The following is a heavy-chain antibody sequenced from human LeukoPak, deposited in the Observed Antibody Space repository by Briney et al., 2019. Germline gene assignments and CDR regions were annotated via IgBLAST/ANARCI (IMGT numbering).Heavy chain of an antibody. CDR2: IYTSGST. Sequence: SQTLSLTCTVSGGSISSGSYYWSWIRQPAGKGLEWIGRIYTSGSTNYNPSLKSRVTISVDTSKNQFSLKLSSVTAADTAVYYCASETNDYGVYYYFDYWGQGTLVTVSS. V-gene: IGHV4-61*02. J-gene: IGHJ4*02. D-gene: IGHD4-17*01. CDR1: GGSISSGSYY. CDR3: ASETNDYGVYYYFDY.